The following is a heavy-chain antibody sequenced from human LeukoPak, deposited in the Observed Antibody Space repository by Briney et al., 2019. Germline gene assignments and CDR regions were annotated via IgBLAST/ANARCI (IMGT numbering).Heavy chain of an antibody. CDR1: GFSFSTYW. CDR3: ARDRVLWYYYYYMDV. V-gene: IGHV3-7*01. CDR2: IKEDDSEK. Sequence: GGSLRLSCAASGFSFSTYWMSWVRQAPGKGLEWVGNIKEDDSEKYYVDSVKGRFTISRDNAKNLLFLQMNSLRVEDTAVYYCARDRVLWYYYYYMDVWGKGTTVTVSS. J-gene: IGHJ6*03.